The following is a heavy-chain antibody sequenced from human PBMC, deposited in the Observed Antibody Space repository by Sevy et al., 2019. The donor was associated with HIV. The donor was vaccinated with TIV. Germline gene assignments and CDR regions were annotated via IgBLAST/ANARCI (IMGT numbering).Heavy chain of an antibody. V-gene: IGHV3-33*08. CDR2: IWYDGTIK. D-gene: IGHD2-21*02. Sequence: GGSLRLSCAASGFTFSSYVMHWVRQAPGKGLEWVALIWYDGTIKYYADSVKGRFTISRDNSKDTLFLQMNSLTPEDTAVYYCARGVGYCGGDCYSIDYWGQGALVTVSS. J-gene: IGHJ4*02. CDR3: ARGVGYCGGDCYSIDY. CDR1: GFTFSSYV.